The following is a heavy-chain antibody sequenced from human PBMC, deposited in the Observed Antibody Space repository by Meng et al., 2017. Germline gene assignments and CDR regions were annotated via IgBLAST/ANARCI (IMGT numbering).Heavy chain of an antibody. V-gene: IGHV1-69*06. CDR2: IIPILGTA. Sequence: QVQQVQAVGEVKKHGSWWKVACKAAGGTFNSDAIGWVRQAPGQGLEGMGGIIPILGTANYAQKFQGRVTITADKSTSTAYMELSSLRSEDTAVYYCASLTGWFDPWGQGTLVTVSS. D-gene: IGHD3-10*01. CDR1: GGTFNSDA. CDR3: ASLTGWFDP. J-gene: IGHJ5*02.